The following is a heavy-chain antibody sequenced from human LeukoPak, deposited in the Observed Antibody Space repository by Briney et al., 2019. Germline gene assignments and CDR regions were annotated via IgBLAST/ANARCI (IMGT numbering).Heavy chain of an antibody. CDR3: ARRNGDTYYYASSGYRYYFDY. V-gene: IGHV4-38-2*01. D-gene: IGHD3-22*01. CDR1: GYSISSGYY. CDR2: IYHGGST. J-gene: IGHJ4*02. Sequence: PSETLSLTCAVSGYSISSGYYWGLLQQPPGKLLEWSGSIYHGGSTYYTHSVKSRVTISVDTSKNQFSLQLSSLSAADTSVYYCARRNGDTYYYASSGYRYYFDYWGQGTLVTVSS.